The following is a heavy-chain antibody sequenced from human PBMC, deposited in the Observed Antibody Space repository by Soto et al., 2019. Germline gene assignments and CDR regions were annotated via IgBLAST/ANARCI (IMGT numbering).Heavy chain of an antibody. V-gene: IGHV4-31*03. D-gene: IGHD5-18*01. CDR1: GGSISSGGYF. CDR2: IYYSGTT. CDR3: ARTRGYNYGNRDSLDY. J-gene: IGHJ4*02. Sequence: SETLSLTCTVSGGSISSGGYFWTWIRQHPGKGLEWIGFIYYSGTTYYTPSLKSRLTISVDTSNNQFSLKLTSVTAADTAVYFCARTRGYNYGNRDSLDYWGQGILVTVCS.